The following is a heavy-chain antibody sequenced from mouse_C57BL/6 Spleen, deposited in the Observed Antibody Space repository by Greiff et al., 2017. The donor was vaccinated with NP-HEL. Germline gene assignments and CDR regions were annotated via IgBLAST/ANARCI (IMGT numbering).Heavy chain of an antibody. CDR3: ARDYGNHRGYFDV. CDR2: INPYNGDT. V-gene: IGHV1-20*01. D-gene: IGHD2-1*01. CDR1: GYSFTGYF. Sequence: EVKLQESGPELVKPGDSVKISCKASGYSFTGYFMNWVMQSHGKSLEWIGRINPYNGDTFYNQKFKGKATLTVDKSSSTAHMELRSLTSEDSAVYYCARDYGNHRGYFDVWGTGTTVTVSS. J-gene: IGHJ1*03.